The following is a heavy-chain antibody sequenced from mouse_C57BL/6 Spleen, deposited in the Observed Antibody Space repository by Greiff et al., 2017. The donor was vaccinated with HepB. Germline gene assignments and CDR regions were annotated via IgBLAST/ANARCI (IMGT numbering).Heavy chain of an antibody. CDR2: INPSSGYT. D-gene: IGHD2-4*01. CDR3: AFYDYDYFDY. Sequence: VKLVESGAELARPGASVKMSCKASGYTFTSYTMHWVKQRPGQGLECIGYINPSSGYTKYNQKFKDKATLTADKSSSTAYMQLSSLTSEDSAVYYCAFYDYDYFDYWGQGTTLTVSS. V-gene: IGHV1-4*01. J-gene: IGHJ2*01. CDR1: GYTFTSYT.